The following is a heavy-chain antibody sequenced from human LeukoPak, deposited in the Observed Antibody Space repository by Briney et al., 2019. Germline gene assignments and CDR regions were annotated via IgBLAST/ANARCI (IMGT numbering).Heavy chain of an antibody. CDR3: ARSRATRGPNWFDP. Sequence: KPSDTLSLTCTVSGASISSSSSYWGWIRQPPGKGLEWLGNIYSRGNTYYKPSLRSRVTISIDTSKNQFSLKLSSVTAADTAVYYCARSRATRGPNWFDPWGQGTLVTVSS. CDR2: IYSRGNT. J-gene: IGHJ5*02. V-gene: IGHV4-39*07. CDR1: GASISSSSSY.